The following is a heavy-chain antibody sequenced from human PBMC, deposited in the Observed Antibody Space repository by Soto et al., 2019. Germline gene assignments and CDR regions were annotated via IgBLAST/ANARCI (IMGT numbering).Heavy chain of an antibody. J-gene: IGHJ4*02. CDR2: ISYDGSNK. D-gene: IGHD3-22*01. Sequence: PGGSLRLSCAASGFTFSSYGMHWVRQAPGKGLEWVAVISYDGSNKYYADSVKGRFTISRDNSKNTLYLQMNSLRAEDTAVYYCAKPELTGWKIVVVTHFDYWGQGTLVTVSS. CDR3: AKPELTGWKIVVVTHFDY. V-gene: IGHV3-30*18. CDR1: GFTFSSYG.